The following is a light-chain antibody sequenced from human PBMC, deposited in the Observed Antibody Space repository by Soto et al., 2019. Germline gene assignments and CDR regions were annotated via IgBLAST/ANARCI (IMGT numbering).Light chain of an antibody. Sequence: QSVLTQPRSVSGSPGQSVTISCTGTSSDVGGYNYVSWYQQHPGKAPKLMIYVVSKRPSGVPDRFSGSKSGNTASLTISGLQAEDEADYYCCSYAGSYYVFGTGTKLTVL. CDR2: VVS. J-gene: IGLJ1*01. V-gene: IGLV2-11*01. CDR1: SSDVGGYNY. CDR3: CSYAGSYYV.